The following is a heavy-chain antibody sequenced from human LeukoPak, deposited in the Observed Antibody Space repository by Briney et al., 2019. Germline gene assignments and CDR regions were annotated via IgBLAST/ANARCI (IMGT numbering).Heavy chain of an antibody. CDR1: GFTFHHYA. Sequence: PGMSLRLSCAASGFTFHHYAIHWVRQVPGKGLEWVSGISWNSAYIGYADSVKGRFTISRDNAKNSVYLQMNSLRAEDTALYYCAKDKAPLYSGYDWDLDFWGQGTMVTVSS. CDR2: ISWNSAYI. V-gene: IGHV3-9*01. D-gene: IGHD5-12*01. J-gene: IGHJ4*02. CDR3: AKDKAPLYSGYDWDLDF.